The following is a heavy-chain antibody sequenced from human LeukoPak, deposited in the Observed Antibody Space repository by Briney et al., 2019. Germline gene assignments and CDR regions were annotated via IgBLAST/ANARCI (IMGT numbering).Heavy chain of an antibody. Sequence: PSETLSLTCAVYGGSFSGYYWSWIRQPPGKGLEWIGEINHSGSTNYNPSLKSRVTISVDTSKNQFSLKLSSVTAADTAVYYCARVLLKPYSYYSMDVWGKGTTVTVSS. CDR3: ARVLLKPYSYYSMDV. J-gene: IGHJ6*04. CDR1: GGSFSGYY. CDR2: INHSGST. V-gene: IGHV4-34*01.